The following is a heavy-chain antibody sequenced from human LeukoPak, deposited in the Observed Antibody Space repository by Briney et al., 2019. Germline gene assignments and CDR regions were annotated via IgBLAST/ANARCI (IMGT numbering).Heavy chain of an antibody. CDR1: GYTFTSYD. J-gene: IGHJ4*02. V-gene: IGHV1-8*01. CDR3: ARGAWYSSGYTALHYFDY. CDR2: MNPNSGNA. D-gene: IGHD6-19*01. Sequence: ASVKVSCKASGYTFTSYDINWVRQATGQGLEWMGWMNPNSGNAGYSQKFQDRVTMTRSTSTSTAYMELSSQRSEDTAVYYCARGAWYSSGYTALHYFDYWGQGTLVTVSS.